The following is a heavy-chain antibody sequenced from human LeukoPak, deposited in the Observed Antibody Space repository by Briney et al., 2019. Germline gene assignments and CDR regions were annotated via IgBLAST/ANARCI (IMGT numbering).Heavy chain of an antibody. V-gene: IGHV3-74*01. CDR3: ARGGNQPLLDS. CDR1: GFTFSSYW. CDR2: INSDGSST. Sequence: GGSLRLSCAASGFTFSSYWMHWVRQAPGKGLVWVSRINSDGSSTSYADSVKGRFTISRDNAKNTLYLQMNSLRAEDTAVYYCARGGNQPLLDSWGQGTLVTVSS. J-gene: IGHJ4*02. D-gene: IGHD2-2*01.